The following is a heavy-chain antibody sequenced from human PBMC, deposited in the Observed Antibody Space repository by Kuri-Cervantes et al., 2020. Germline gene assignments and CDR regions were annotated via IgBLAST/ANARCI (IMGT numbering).Heavy chain of an antibody. CDR1: GFTVSSHY. D-gene: IGHD4-11*01. V-gene: IGHV3-53*01. CDR2: IYFGDTT. J-gene: IGHJ6*03. CDR3: ARDPSNYGYYHYYMDV. Sequence: GESLKISCAASGFTVSSHYMSWVRQAPGKGLEWVSIIYFGDTTYYADSVKGRFTISRDNAKNTLYLHMKSLRAEDTAVYYCARDPSNYGYYHYYMDVWGKGTTVTVSS.